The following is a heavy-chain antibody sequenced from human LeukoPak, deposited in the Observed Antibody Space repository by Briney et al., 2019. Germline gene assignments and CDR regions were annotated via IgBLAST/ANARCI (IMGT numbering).Heavy chain of an antibody. CDR1: GYTFTTNG. D-gene: IGHD1-26*01. Sequence: ASVKVSCKASGYTFTTNGISWVRQAPGQGLEWMGWISTYNGNTHYAQKFQGRVTLTTDTSTSTAYMELSSLRSEDTAVYYCATADRIVGALYYFDYWGQGTLVTVSS. V-gene: IGHV1-18*01. J-gene: IGHJ4*02. CDR3: ATADRIVGALYYFDY. CDR2: ISTYNGNT.